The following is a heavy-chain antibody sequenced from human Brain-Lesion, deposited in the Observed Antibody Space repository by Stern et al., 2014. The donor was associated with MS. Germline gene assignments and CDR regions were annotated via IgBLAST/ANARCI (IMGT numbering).Heavy chain of an antibody. CDR2: IFNSGST. V-gene: IGHV4-61*02. D-gene: IGHD2-2*01. J-gene: IGHJ6*02. CDR3: ARGRVVPGFQYYATDV. CDR1: GGSISSGGYY. Sequence: QVQLVESGPGLVKPSQTLSLSCTVSGGSISSGGYYWSWIRQPAGKGLEWIGRIFNSGSTSYNPSLKSGVTISIDPPKNQFSLRLNSMTAADTAVYYCARGRVVPGFQYYATDVWGQGTTVIVSS.